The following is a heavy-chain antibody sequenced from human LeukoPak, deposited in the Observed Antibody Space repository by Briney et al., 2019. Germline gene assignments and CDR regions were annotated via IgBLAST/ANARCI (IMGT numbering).Heavy chain of an antibody. CDR1: RFTFSNYG. D-gene: IGHD1-1*01. V-gene: IGHV3-30*18. Sequence: GGSLRLSCAASRFTFSNYGMHWVRQAPGKGLEWVAVISYDGSNKYYADSVKGRFTISRDNSKNTLYLQMNSLRAEDTAVYYCAKPRLRYNWNDEPFDYWGQGTLVTVSS. J-gene: IGHJ4*02. CDR2: ISYDGSNK. CDR3: AKPRLRYNWNDEPFDY.